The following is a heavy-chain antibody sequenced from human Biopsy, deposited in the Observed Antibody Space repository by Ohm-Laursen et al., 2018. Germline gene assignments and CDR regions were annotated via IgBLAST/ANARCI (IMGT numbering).Heavy chain of an antibody. V-gene: IGHV4-59*08. CDR2: ISYSRDT. CDR1: GGSISGYS. D-gene: IGHD6-19*01. Sequence: SATLSLTCTVSGGSISGYSWSWIRQAPGKGMEWIGYISYSRDTNYNPSLKSRITISVDTSKNQFSLKLTSVTAADTAVYYCAKHGSGWTGDDAFHIWGQGTMVTVSS. CDR3: AKHGSGWTGDDAFHI. J-gene: IGHJ3*02.